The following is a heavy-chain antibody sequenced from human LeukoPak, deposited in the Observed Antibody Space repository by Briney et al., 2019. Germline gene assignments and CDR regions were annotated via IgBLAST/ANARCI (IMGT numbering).Heavy chain of an antibody. CDR3: ARSAAAGKIFDY. Sequence: SVKVSCKASGGIFSSYAISWVRQAPGQGLEWMGRIIPILGIANYAQKFQGRVTITADKSTSTAYMELSSLRSEDTAVYYCARSAAAGKIFDYWGQGTLVTVSS. V-gene: IGHV1-69*04. CDR1: GGIFSSYA. J-gene: IGHJ4*02. D-gene: IGHD6-13*01. CDR2: IIPILGIA.